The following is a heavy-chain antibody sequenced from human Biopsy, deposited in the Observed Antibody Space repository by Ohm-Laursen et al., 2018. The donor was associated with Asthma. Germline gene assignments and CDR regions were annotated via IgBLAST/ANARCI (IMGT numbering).Heavy chain of an antibody. Sequence: PSETLSLTCTVSGASIKTDDHYWSWLRQPPGKGLKWFGFIHYGGSTSYNPSLKGGVTISVDTSKNQFSLKLSSVTAADTAVYYCARASVAASSNWFDPWGQGTLVIVSS. D-gene: IGHD6-19*01. J-gene: IGHJ5*02. CDR2: IHYGGST. CDR1: GASIKTDDHY. V-gene: IGHV4-30-4*01. CDR3: ARASVAASSNWFDP.